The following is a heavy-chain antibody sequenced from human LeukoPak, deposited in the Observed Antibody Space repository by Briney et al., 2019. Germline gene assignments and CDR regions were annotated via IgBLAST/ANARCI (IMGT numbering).Heavy chain of an antibody. CDR2: IYTSGST. V-gene: IGHV4-4*07. Sequence: KPSETLSLTCTVSGGSISNYYWSWIRQPAGKGLEWIGRIYTSGSTNYNPSLKSRVTMSVDTSKNQFSLKLSSVTAADTAVYYCARVPRIEAGATGDWFDPWGQGTVVTVSS. CDR3: ARVPRIEAGATGDWFDP. CDR1: GGSISNYY. J-gene: IGHJ5*02. D-gene: IGHD6-13*01.